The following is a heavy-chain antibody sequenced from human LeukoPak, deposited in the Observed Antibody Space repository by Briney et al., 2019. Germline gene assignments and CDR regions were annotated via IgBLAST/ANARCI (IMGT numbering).Heavy chain of an antibody. CDR3: VRVVGYYYGMDV. D-gene: IGHD6-6*01. CDR2: ISSGSTTI. V-gene: IGHV3-48*02. Sequence: GSLRLSCAASGFTFSTYSMNWVRQAPGKGLEWVSYISSGSTTIYYADSVKGRFTMSRDNAENSLYLQMNSLRDEDTAVYYCVRVVGYYYGMDVWGQGTTVTVSS. J-gene: IGHJ6*02. CDR1: GFTFSTYS.